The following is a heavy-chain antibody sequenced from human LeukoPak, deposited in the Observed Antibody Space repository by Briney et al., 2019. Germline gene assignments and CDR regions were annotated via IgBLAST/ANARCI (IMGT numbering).Heavy chain of an antibody. J-gene: IGHJ6*02. CDR1: GFTFSSFA. CDR3: AKGTVAGHFYYYDMDV. CDR2: IWYDGSEK. Sequence: GRSLRLSCAASGFTFSSFAMHLVRQTPGKGLEWVAVIWYDGSEKYYADSVKGRFTISRDNSKNTLYLQMNSLRAEDTAVFYCAKGTVAGHFYYYDMDVWGQGTTVTVSS. D-gene: IGHD6-19*01. V-gene: IGHV3-33*06.